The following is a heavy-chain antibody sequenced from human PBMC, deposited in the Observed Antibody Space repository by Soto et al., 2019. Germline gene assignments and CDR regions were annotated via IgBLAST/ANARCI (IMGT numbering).Heavy chain of an antibody. CDR3: AKLPTGFPNWIDP. CDR2: INHSGST. J-gene: IGHJ5*02. V-gene: IGHV4-34*01. Sequence: PSETLSLTCAVYGGSFSGYYWSWIRQPPGKGLEWIGEINHSGSTNYNPSLKSRVTISQDTSKTRFSLKLSSMTAADTAIYYCAKLPTGFPNWIDPWGQGIPVTVSS. D-gene: IGHD2-21*01. CDR1: GGSFSGYY.